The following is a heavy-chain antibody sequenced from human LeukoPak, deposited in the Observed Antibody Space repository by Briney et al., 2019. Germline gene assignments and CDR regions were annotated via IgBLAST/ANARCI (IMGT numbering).Heavy chain of an antibody. Sequence: ASVKVSCKAFGYTFTGYYMHWVRQAPGQGLEWMGWINPNSGGTNYAQKFQGRVTMTRDTSISTAYMELSRLRSDDTAVYYCARAPTPAMVRGAACVYWGQGTLVTVSS. J-gene: IGHJ4*02. CDR3: ARAPTPAMVRGAACVY. V-gene: IGHV1-2*02. CDR1: GYTFTGYY. CDR2: INPNSGGT. D-gene: IGHD3-10*01.